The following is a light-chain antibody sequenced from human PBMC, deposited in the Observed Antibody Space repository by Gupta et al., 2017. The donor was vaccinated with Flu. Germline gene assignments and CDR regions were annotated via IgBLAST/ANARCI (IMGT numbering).Light chain of an antibody. Sequence: TVTITGTRSSGGIDSAFVQWHQQRPGRSPTTIIYQNDERPSGVPARFSGSIETSSNSASLVIAGLMTEDEDDYYCQSYDGATWVFGGGTKLNVL. V-gene: IGLV6-57*01. J-gene: IGLJ3*02. CDR3: QSYDGATWV. CDR1: SGGIDSAF. CDR2: QND.